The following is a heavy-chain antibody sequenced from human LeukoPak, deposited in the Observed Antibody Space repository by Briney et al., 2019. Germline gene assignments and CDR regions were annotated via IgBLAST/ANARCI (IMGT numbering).Heavy chain of an antibody. V-gene: IGHV3-30*04. CDR1: GFTFSSYA. J-gene: IGHJ4*02. Sequence: GGSLRLSCAASGFTFSSYAMHWVRQAPGKGLEWVAVISYDGSNKYYADSVKGRFTISRDNSKNTLYLQMNSLRAEDTAVYYCARTYSSSWTIDYWGQGTLVTVSS. D-gene: IGHD6-13*01. CDR3: ARTYSSSWTIDY. CDR2: ISYDGSNK.